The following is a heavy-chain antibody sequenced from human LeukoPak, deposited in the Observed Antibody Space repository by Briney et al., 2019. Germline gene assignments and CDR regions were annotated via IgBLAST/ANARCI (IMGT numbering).Heavy chain of an antibody. CDR2: IYDSGST. V-gene: IGHV4-59*08. D-gene: IGHD2-21*01. J-gene: IGHJ5*02. CDR3: ARHLEHNTNLLLFDH. CDR1: GGSISSYY. Sequence: SETLSLTCSASGGSISSYYWTWVRQPPGKGLEWIGYIYDSGSTNYNSPLKSRLTISVDTSKNQFSLKLSSVTAADTAVYYCARHLEHNTNLLLFDHGGQGTLVTVSS.